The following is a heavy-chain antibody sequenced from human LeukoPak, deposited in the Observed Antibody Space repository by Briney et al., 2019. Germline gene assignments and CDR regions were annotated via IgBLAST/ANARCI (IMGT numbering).Heavy chain of an antibody. V-gene: IGHV3-74*01. CDR1: GFTFSSYW. Sequence: GGSLTLSCAASGFTFSSYWMHWGRQAPGKGLGWVSRINENGRTTSYADSVKGRFTISRDNAKNTVYLQMTSLRDEDTAIYYCARDLTMLGTPGDDFDYWGQGSLVTVSS. D-gene: IGHD3-3*01. J-gene: IGHJ4*02. CDR2: INENGRTT. CDR3: ARDLTMLGTPGDDFDY.